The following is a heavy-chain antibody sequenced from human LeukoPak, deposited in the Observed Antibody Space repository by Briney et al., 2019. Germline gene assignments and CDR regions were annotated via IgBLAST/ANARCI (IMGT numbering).Heavy chain of an antibody. Sequence: QPGRSLRLSCAATGFTFSNYAIHWGRQAPGKGLKWVAFISDDGSRQHYADSVKGRFTISRDNSKNTLNLQMNSLRAEDTAVYYCVKDRTGTYTLDYWGQGTLVTVSS. D-gene: IGHD3-10*01. V-gene: IGHV3-30-3*01. CDR2: ISDDGSRQ. J-gene: IGHJ4*02. CDR1: GFTFSNYA. CDR3: VKDRTGTYTLDY.